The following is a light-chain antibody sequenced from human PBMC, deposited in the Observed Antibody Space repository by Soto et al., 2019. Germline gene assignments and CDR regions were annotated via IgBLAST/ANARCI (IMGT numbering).Light chain of an antibody. CDR1: QSISIY. V-gene: IGKV1-39*01. J-gene: IGKJ1*01. CDR2: AAS. CDR3: QQSYSTPRT. Sequence: DIQMTQSPSSLSASVGDRVTITCRASQSISIYLNWYQQKPGKAPKALIYAASRLQSGVPSRFSGSGSGTDFTLTISSLQPEDFATYYCQQSYSTPRTFGQGTKVDIK.